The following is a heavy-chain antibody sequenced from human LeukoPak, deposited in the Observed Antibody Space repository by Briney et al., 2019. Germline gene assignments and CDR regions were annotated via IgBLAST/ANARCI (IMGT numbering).Heavy chain of an antibody. J-gene: IGHJ3*02. D-gene: IGHD5-18*01. CDR2: IYYSGST. V-gene: IGHV4-39*01. CDR1: GGSISSSSYY. CDR3: ARLQAAMVTFFAFGI. Sequence: SETLSLTCTVSGGSISSSSYYWGWIRQPPGKGLEWIGSIYYSGSTYYNPSLKSRVTISVDTSKNQFSLKLSPVTAADTAVYYCARLQAAMVTFFAFGIWGQGTMVTVSS.